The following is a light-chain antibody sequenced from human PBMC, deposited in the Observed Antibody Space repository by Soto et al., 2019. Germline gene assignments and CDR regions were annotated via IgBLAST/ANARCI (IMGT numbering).Light chain of an antibody. Sequence: DIQMTQSPSTLSGSVGDRVTIICRASQTISSWLAWYQQKPGKAPKVLIYHASNLQSGVPSRFSGSGSGTEFTLTISSLQPDDFATYYCQQYNSYSFGQGTKVDI. V-gene: IGKV1-5*02. J-gene: IGKJ1*01. CDR2: HAS. CDR3: QQYNSYS. CDR1: QTISSW.